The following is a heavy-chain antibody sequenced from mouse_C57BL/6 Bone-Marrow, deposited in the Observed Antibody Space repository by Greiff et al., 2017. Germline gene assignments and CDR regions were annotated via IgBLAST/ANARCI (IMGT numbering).Heavy chain of an antibody. J-gene: IGHJ3*01. CDR2: IYIGNGYT. Sequence: EVPRVESGAELVRPGSSVKMSCKTSGYTFTSYGINWVKQRPGPGLEWIGYIYIGNGYTEYNEKFKGKATLTSDTSSSTAYMQLSSLTSEDSAIYFCATSRWLLLAYWGQGTLVTVSA. CDR3: ATSRWLLLAY. V-gene: IGHV1-58*01. CDR1: GYTFTSYG. D-gene: IGHD2-3*01.